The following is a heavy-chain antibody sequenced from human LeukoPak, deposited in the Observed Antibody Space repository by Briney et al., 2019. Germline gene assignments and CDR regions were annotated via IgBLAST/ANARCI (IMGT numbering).Heavy chain of an antibody. D-gene: IGHD2-21*02. CDR3: ASFSVVVTASHLAY. J-gene: IGHJ4*02. V-gene: IGHV4-59*12. Sequence: SETLSLTCSVSGGSITSYYWSWIRQPPGKGLEWIGYIYYSGSTNYNPSLKSRVTISVDTSKNQFSLKLSSVTAADTAVYYCASFSVVVTASHLAYWGQGTLVTVSS. CDR2: IYYSGST. CDR1: GGSITSYY.